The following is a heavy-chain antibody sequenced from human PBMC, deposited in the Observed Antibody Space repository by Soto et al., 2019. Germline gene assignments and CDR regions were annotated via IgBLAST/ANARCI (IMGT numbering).Heavy chain of an antibody. CDR1: GLTFSPFG. D-gene: IGHD3-10*01. V-gene: IGHV3-33*03. CDR3: ASVNTVRSWDYDGMDI. J-gene: IGHJ6*02. CDR2: IRHDGSND. Sequence: QLHLVESGEGGFQPGASVRLSCEASGLTFSPFGMIWVGRAPGKGLGGVAGIRHDGSNDYYSDFAKGRLTISRDNSRDTLYLQINSLRADDSAVYYCASVNTVRSWDYDGMDIWGQGTTVTVSS.